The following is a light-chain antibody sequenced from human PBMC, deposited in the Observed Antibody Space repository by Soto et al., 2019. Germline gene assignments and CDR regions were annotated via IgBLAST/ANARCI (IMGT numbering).Light chain of an antibody. V-gene: IGLV2-8*01. CDR3: ASHAGRKNII. CDR1: SSDIGGYNY. Sequence: QSVLTQPPSASGSPGRSVTISCTGTSSDIGGYNYVSWYQQHPGKAPKLMIYEVNKPPSGVPDRFSGSKSGNTASLTVSGLQAEDEADYYCASHAGRKNIIFGGGTKLTVL. CDR2: EVN. J-gene: IGLJ2*01.